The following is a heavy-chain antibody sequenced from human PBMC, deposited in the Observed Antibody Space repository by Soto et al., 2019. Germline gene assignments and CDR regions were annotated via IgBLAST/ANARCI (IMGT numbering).Heavy chain of an antibody. D-gene: IGHD4-17*01. CDR3: ARSTNDYGDRH. CDR1: GYTFTSYD. V-gene: IGHV1-8*01. Sequence: QVQLVQSGAEVKKPGASVKVSCRASGYTFTSYDINWVRQATGQGLEWMGWMNPNSGNTGYAQKFQGSVTMTRNTSISTAYMELSSLTSDDTAVYYCARSTNDYGDRHWGQGTLVTVSS. J-gene: IGHJ4*02. CDR2: MNPNSGNT.